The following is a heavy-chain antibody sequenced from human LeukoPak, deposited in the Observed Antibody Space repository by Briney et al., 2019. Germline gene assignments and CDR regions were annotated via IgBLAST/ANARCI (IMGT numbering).Heavy chain of an antibody. D-gene: IGHD6-13*01. Sequence: PGGSLRLSCAASGFTFSTYAMSWVRQAPGKGLDWVSAISGSGTTTYYSGSVKGRFTISRDISKNTLYLQMNSLRAEDTAVYYCAKPLSAASGTDFHYWGQGTLVTVSS. J-gene: IGHJ4*02. V-gene: IGHV3-23*01. CDR1: GFTFSTYA. CDR3: AKPLSAASGTDFHY. CDR2: ISGSGTTT.